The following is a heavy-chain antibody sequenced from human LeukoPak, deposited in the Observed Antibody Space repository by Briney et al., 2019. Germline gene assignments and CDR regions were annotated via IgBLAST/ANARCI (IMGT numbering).Heavy chain of an antibody. D-gene: IGHD3-16*01. Sequence: GGSLRLSCAASGFTFSSYAMSWVRQAPGKGLEWVSAISGSGGSTYYADSVKGRLTISRDNSKNTLYLQMNSLRAEDTAVYYCAKDPNYDYVWGGFDYWSQGTLVTVSS. CDR1: GFTFSSYA. J-gene: IGHJ4*02. CDR2: ISGSGGST. CDR3: AKDPNYDYVWGGFDY. V-gene: IGHV3-23*01.